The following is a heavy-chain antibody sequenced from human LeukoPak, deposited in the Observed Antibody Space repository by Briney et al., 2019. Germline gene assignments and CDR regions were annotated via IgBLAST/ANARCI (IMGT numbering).Heavy chain of an antibody. D-gene: IGHD1-1*01. CDR2: INHSGST. V-gene: IGHV4-34*01. CDR3: ARAFRTTGKTHDAFDI. J-gene: IGHJ3*02. CDR1: GGSFSGYY. Sequence: SETLSLTCAVYGGSFSGYYWSWIRQPPGEGLEWIGEINHSGSTNYNPSLKSRVTISVDTSKNQFSLKLSSVTAADTAVYYCARAFRTTGKTHDAFDIWGQGTMVTVSS.